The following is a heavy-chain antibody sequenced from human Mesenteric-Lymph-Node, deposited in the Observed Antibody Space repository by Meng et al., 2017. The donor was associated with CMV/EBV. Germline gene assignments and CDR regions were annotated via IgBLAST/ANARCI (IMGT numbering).Heavy chain of an antibody. CDR3: ARVEAARLDGMDV. CDR1: GFTFSNAW. CDR2: VKSKTYGGTT. D-gene: IGHD6-6*01. Sequence: GESLKISCAASGFTFSNAWMSWVRQAPGKGLEWVGRVKSKTYGGTTDYAAPVKDRFTISRDDSKNTLYLQMNSLKTEDTAVYYCARVEAARLDGMDVWGQGTTVTVSS. J-gene: IGHJ6*02. V-gene: IGHV3-15*01.